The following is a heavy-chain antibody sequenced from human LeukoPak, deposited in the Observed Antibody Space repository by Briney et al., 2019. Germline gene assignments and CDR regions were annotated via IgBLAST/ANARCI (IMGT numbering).Heavy chain of an antibody. CDR2: FTHLETT. D-gene: IGHD3-10*01. CDR3: ARGNRRLGYYGSGSRLPYDS. Sequence: SETLSLTCTVSGGSINSYYWTWIRQSPGKGLEWLGEFTHLETTNYNPSLKSRVTVSVDTSKNQFSLSLTSVTAADTAVYFCARGNRRLGYYGSGSRLPYDSWGQGTLVTVSS. CDR1: GGSINSYY. J-gene: IGHJ5*02. V-gene: IGHV4-34*01.